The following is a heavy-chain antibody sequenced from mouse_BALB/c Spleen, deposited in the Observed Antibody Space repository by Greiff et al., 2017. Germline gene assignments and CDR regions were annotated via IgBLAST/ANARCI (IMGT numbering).Heavy chain of an antibody. CDR3: AREGTGRYFDY. CDR1: GYAFTNYL. Sequence: VQGVESGAELVRPGTSVKVSCKASGYAFTNYLIEWVKQRPGQGLEWIGVINPGSGGTNYNEKFKGKATLTADKSSSTAYMQLSSLTSYDSAVYFCAREGTGRYFDYWGQGTTLTVSS. D-gene: IGHD3-3*01. V-gene: IGHV1-54*01. J-gene: IGHJ2*01. CDR2: INPGSGGT.